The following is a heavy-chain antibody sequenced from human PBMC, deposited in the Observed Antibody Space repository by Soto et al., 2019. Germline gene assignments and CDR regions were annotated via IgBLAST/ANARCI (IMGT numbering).Heavy chain of an antibody. J-gene: IGHJ5*02. V-gene: IGHV4-61*01. CDR3: ARVEYNWNSSWFDQ. D-gene: IGHD1-7*01. CDR2: IYYSGST. Sequence: QVQLQESGPGLVKPSETLSLTCTVSGGSVSSGSYYWSWIRQPPGKGLEWIGYIYYSGSTKYNPSLKRRVTISVDPSKNQFSLKLSSVTAADTAVYYCARVEYNWNSSWFDQWGQGTLVTVSS. CDR1: GGSVSSGSYY.